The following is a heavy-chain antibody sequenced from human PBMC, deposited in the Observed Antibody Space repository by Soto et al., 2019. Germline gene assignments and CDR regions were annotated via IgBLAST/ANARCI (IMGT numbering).Heavy chain of an antibody. Sequence: ASVKVSCKASGYTFSGFYMHWVRQAPGQGLEWMGWINPNSGGTRSAEKFQGRVTMTRDTSISTAYMELSRLTSDDTAVYYCASAAVTGTAGLDFWGQGTQVTVSS. J-gene: IGHJ4*02. V-gene: IGHV1-2*02. CDR3: ASAAVTGTAGLDF. CDR1: GYTFSGFY. CDR2: INPNSGGT. D-gene: IGHD6-19*01.